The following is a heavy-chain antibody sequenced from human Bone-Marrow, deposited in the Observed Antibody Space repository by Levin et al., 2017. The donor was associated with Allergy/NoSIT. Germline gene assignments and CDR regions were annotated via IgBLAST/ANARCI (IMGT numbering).Heavy chain of an antibody. D-gene: IGHD6-13*01. CDR3: ARDRGTSWQNWFDP. CDR1: GFTFSSYA. V-gene: IGHV3-23*01. J-gene: IGHJ5*02. CDR2: ISGGGAST. Sequence: PGESLKISCTASGFTFSSYAMSWVRQAPGKGLEWVSTISGGGASTYYADSVKGRFTISRDNSKSTLYLQMNSLRAEDTAIYYCARDRGTSWQNWFDPWGQGTLVTVSS.